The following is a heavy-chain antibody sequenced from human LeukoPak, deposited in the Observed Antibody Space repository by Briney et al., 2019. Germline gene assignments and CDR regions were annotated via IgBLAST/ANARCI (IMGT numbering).Heavy chain of an antibody. Sequence: GESLKISCKVSGYIFTNYWIGWVRQMPGKGLEWMGIIYPGDSDTRYSPSFQGQVTISADKSINTAYLQWSSLKASDTAMYYCARPAGYSSGWIDYWGQGTLVTVSS. CDR2: IYPGDSDT. J-gene: IGHJ4*02. CDR1: GYIFTNYW. V-gene: IGHV5-51*01. D-gene: IGHD6-25*01. CDR3: ARPAGYSSGWIDY.